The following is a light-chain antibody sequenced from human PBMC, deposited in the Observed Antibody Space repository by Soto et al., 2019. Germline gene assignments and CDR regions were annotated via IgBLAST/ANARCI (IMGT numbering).Light chain of an antibody. CDR3: ERRRKWPGR. V-gene: IGKV3-11*01. CDR1: QSVSDY. J-gene: IGKJ1*01. CDR2: DAS. Sequence: EIVLTQSPPTLSLSPGERATLSCRASQSVSDYLAWYQQKSGQAPRLLIYDASNRATGIPARFTGSGSGTDFTFTIGTLELKYLEINYCERRRKWPGRLGKGTKVDIK.